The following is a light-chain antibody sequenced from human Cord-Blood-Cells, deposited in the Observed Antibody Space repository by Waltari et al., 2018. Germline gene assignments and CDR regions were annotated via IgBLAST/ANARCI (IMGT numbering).Light chain of an antibody. CDR2: DVS. CDR1: RSDVGGDNY. V-gene: IGLV2-14*01. Sequence: QSDLTQHASVSGSPGQSMTISCTGTRSDVGGDNYVSWYQQHPGKAPKLMIYDVSNLPSRFSNRFSGSKSANTASLTISGLQAEDEADYYCSSYTSSSLVVFGGGTKLTVL. J-gene: IGLJ2*01. CDR3: SSYTSSSLVV.